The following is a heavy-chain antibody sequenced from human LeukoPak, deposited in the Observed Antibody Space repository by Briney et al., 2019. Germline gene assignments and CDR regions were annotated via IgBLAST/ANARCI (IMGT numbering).Heavy chain of an antibody. CDR3: ARVSRLRGNYDFWSGYYFAY. V-gene: IGHV4-34*01. CDR1: GGSFSGYY. J-gene: IGHJ4*02. Sequence: SETLSLTCAVYGGSFSGYYWSWIRQPPGKGLEWIGEINHSGSTNYNPSLKSRVTISVDTSKNQFSLKLSPVTAADTAVYYCARVSRLRGNYDFWSGYYFAYWGQGTLVTVSS. CDR2: INHSGST. D-gene: IGHD3-3*01.